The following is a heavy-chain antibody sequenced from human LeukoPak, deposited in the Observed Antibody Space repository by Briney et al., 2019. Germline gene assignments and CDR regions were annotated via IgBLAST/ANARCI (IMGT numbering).Heavy chain of an antibody. V-gene: IGHV3-21*01. J-gene: IGHJ4*02. Sequence: GGSLRLSCAASGFTFSSYGMNWVRQAPGKGLEWVSSISSSSGFLYYADSVRGRFTIPRDNAKNSLYLQMNSLRAEDTAVYYCARGPLDGSGYDHFDYWGQGTLVTVSS. D-gene: IGHD5-12*01. CDR1: GFTFSSYG. CDR2: ISSSSGFL. CDR3: ARGPLDGSGYDHFDY.